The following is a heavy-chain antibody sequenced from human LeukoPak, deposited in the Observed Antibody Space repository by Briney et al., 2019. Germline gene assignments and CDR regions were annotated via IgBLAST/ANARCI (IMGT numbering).Heavy chain of an antibody. V-gene: IGHV3-30*04. CDR2: VSYDGDDK. D-gene: IGHD1-26*01. CDR3: ARVGWSYSIDY. CDR1: GFTFSSYA. J-gene: IGHJ4*02. Sequence: PGGSLRLSCAASGFTFSSYAMYWVRQAPGKGLEWVATVSYDGDDKYNADSVKGRFTISRDNSKNTLYLQMNSLRTDDTAVYYCARVGWSYSIDYWGQGTLVTVSS.